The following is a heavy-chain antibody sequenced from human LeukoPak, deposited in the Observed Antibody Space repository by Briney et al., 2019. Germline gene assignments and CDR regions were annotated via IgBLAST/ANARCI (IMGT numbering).Heavy chain of an antibody. Sequence: ASVKVSCKASGGTFSSYAISWVRQAPGQGLEWMGGIIPIFGTANYAQKFQGRVTITADESTSTAYMELSSLRSEDTAVYYCANGGYDILTGYADSYYYYYYMDVWGKGTTVTISS. D-gene: IGHD3-9*01. CDR1: GGTFSSYA. J-gene: IGHJ6*03. V-gene: IGHV1-69*13. CDR3: ANGGYDILTGYADSYYYYYYMDV. CDR2: IIPIFGTA.